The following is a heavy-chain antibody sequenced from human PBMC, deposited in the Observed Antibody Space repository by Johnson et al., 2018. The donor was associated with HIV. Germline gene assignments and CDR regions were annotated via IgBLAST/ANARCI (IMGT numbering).Heavy chain of an antibody. Sequence: QMLLVESGGGVFQPGRSLRLSCAASGFTLSSYGMQWVRQAPGKGLEWVVVIWYDGSTTVYADSVKCRFTISRDNSKNTLYLQINSLRAEETAVYYCAKEARRPAFDIWGQGTMVTVSS. J-gene: IGHJ3*02. D-gene: IGHD6-6*01. CDR1: GFTLSSYG. CDR2: IWYDGSTT. CDR3: AKEARRPAFDI. V-gene: IGHV3-33*06.